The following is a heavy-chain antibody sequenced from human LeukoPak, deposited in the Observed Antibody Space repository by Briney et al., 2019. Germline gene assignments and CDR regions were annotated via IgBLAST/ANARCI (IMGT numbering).Heavy chain of an antibody. D-gene: IGHD6-13*01. CDR1: GFTVSSTY. V-gene: IGHV3-53*01. CDR2: IYSGGST. J-gene: IGHJ6*03. CDR3: ARDAAVQQLGYYYYYMDV. Sequence: GGSLRLSCAASGFTVSSTYMSWVRQAPGKGLEWGSVIYSGGSTYYVDSVKGRFTISRDNAKTSLYLKMNSLRAEDTTVYYCARDAAVQQLGYYYYYMDVWGKGTTVTVSS.